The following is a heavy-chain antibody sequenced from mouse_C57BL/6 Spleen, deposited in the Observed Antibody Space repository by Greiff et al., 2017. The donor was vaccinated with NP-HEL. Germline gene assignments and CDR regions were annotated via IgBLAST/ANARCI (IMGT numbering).Heavy chain of an antibody. CDR1: GYTFTSYG. Sequence: VKLMESGAELARPGASVKLSCKASGYTFTSYGISWVKQRTGQGLEWIGEIYPRSGNTYYNEKFKGKATLTADKSSSTAYMELRSLTSEDSAVYFCARDSLEAMDYWGQGTSVTVSS. V-gene: IGHV1-81*01. CDR3: ARDSLEAMDY. D-gene: IGHD3-3*01. CDR2: IYPRSGNT. J-gene: IGHJ4*01.